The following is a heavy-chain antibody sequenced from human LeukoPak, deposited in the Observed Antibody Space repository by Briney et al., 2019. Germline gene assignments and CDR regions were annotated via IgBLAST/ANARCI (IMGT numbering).Heavy chain of an antibody. V-gene: IGHV3-66*01. Sequence: GGSLRLSCAASGFTVSSNYMSLVRQAPGKGLEWVSVIYSGGSTYYADSVKGRFTISRDNSKNTLYLQMNSLRAEDTAVYYCARVRGDYEAVYWGQGTLVTVSS. CDR1: GFTVSSNY. J-gene: IGHJ4*02. CDR2: IYSGGST. CDR3: ARVRGDYEAVY. D-gene: IGHD4-17*01.